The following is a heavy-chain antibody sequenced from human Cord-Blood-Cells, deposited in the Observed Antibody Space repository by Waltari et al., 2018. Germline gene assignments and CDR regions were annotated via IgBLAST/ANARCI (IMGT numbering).Heavy chain of an antibody. Sequence: EVQLVESGGGLIQPGGSLRLPWAASGLTVRSNYMSRGRQAPGKGLEWVSVIYSGGSTYYADSVKGRFTISRDNSKNTLYLQMNSLRAEDTAVYYCARAVTSCYYFDYWGQGTLVTVSS. CDR3: ARAVTSCYYFDY. D-gene: IGHD2-2*01. J-gene: IGHJ4*02. V-gene: IGHV3-53*01. CDR2: IYSGGST. CDR1: GLTVRSNY.